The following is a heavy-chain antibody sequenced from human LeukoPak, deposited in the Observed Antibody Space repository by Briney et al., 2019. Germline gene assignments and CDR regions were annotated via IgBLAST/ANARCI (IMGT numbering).Heavy chain of an antibody. V-gene: IGHV3-48*02. J-gene: IGHJ4*02. CDR2: ISSSSSTI. Sequence: PGGSLRLSCAASGFTFRSYDMNWVRQAPGKGLEWVSYISSSSSTIYYADSVKGRFTISRDNAKNSLYLQMNSLRDEDTAVYYCARGQMGYSSSLGYWGQGTLVTVSS. CDR3: ARGQMGYSSSLGY. CDR1: GFTFRSYD. D-gene: IGHD6-13*01.